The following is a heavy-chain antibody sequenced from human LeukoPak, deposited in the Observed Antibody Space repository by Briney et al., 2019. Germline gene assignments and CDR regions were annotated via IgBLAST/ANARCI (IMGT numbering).Heavy chain of an antibody. CDR3: AKFPAAGTNSGGFDY. CDR1: GFTFSSYS. D-gene: IGHD6-13*01. CDR2: ISSSSSTI. Sequence: PGGSLRLSCAASGFTFSSYSMNWVRQAPGKGLEWVSYISSSSSTIYYADSVKGRFTISRDNAKNSLYLQMNSLRAEDTALYHCAKFPAAGTNSGGFDYWGQGTLVTVSS. J-gene: IGHJ4*02. V-gene: IGHV3-48*01.